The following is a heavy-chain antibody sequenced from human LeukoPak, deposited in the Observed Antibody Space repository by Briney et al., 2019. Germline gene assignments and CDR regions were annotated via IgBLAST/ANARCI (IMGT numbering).Heavy chain of an antibody. CDR1: GYSISSGYY. CDR2: IKEDGSDK. V-gene: IGHV3-7*01. Sequence: ETLSLTCAVSGYSISSGYYWGWIRQPPGKGLEWVGNIKEDGSDKYYVDSVRGRFTISRDNAKNSLYLQMNSLRAEDTAVYYCARDFDYWGQGTLVTVSS. CDR3: ARDFDY. J-gene: IGHJ4*02.